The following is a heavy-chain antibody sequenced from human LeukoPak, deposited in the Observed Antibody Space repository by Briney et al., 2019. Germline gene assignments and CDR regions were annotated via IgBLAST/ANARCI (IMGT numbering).Heavy chain of an antibody. Sequence: PSETLSLTCTVSGGSISSSSYYWGWIRQPPGKGLEWIGSIYYSGSTYYNPSLKSRVTISVDTSKNQFSLKLSSVTAADTAVYYCARHLRGRGYSYGSNYYYMDVWGKGTTVTISS. J-gene: IGHJ6*03. CDR2: IYYSGST. D-gene: IGHD5-18*01. CDR1: GGSISSSSYY. V-gene: IGHV4-39*01. CDR3: ARHLRGRGYSYGSNYYYMDV.